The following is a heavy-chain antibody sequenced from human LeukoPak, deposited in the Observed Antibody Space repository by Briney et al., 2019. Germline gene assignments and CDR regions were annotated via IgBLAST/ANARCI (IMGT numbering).Heavy chain of an antibody. CDR1: GFTFSSYD. D-gene: IGHD3-10*01. CDR2: ISYDGSNK. Sequence: PGGSLRLSCAAYGFTFSSYDMHWGRQAPGKGLEWVAVISYDGSNKYYADSVKGRFTISRDNSKNTLYLQMNSLRAEDTAVYYCARDGKFGEGFDYWGQGTLVTVSS. CDR3: ARDGKFGEGFDY. V-gene: IGHV3-30*04. J-gene: IGHJ4*02.